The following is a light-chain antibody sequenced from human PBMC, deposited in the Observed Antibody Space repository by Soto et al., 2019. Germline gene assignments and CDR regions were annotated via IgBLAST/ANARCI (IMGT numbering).Light chain of an antibody. V-gene: IGKV3-11*01. CDR2: DAS. Sequence: EVVLTQSPATLSLSPGGRATLSCRASQSVGLSLAWYQQKPGQAPRLLIYDASERASGIPARFSGSGSGTDFTLTISSLEPEDFGLYYCQQRLNWPPGFGQGTKVEIK. CDR3: QQRLNWPPG. CDR1: QSVGLS. J-gene: IGKJ1*01.